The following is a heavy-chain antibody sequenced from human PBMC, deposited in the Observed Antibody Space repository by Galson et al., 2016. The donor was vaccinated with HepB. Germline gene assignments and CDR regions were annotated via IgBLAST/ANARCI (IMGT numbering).Heavy chain of an antibody. CDR2: ISSYNGGT. CDR3: ARVDLYYHDGTYPRSWFDP. CDR1: GYTFTGYA. V-gene: IGHV1-18*01. Sequence: SVKVSCKASGYTFTGYAISWMRQAPGQGLEWMGWISSYNGGTDVAQQFQGRVTMTTDSLTTTAYLELRSLRSDDTAVYYCARVDLYYHDGTYPRSWFDPWGQGTLVTVSS. J-gene: IGHJ5*02. D-gene: IGHD3-22*01.